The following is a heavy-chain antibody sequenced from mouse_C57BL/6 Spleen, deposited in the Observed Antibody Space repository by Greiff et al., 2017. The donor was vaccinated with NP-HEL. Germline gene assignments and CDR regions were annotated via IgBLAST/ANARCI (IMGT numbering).Heavy chain of an antibody. V-gene: IGHV2-6-1*01. CDR1: GFSLTSYG. Sequence: QVQLQQSGPGLVAPSQSLSITCTVSGFSLTSYGVHWVRQPPGKGLEWLVVIWSDGSTTYNSALKSRLSISKDNSKSQVFLKMNSLQTYDTAMYYCARHATTVDDAMDYWGQGTSVTVSS. D-gene: IGHD1-1*01. CDR3: ARHATTVDDAMDY. J-gene: IGHJ4*01. CDR2: IWSDGST.